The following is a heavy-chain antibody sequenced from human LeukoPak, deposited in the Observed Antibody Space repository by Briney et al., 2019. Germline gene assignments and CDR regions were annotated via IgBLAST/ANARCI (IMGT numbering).Heavy chain of an antibody. CDR2: ISGDAGTT. CDR1: GFPFSNYA. D-gene: IGHD3-10*01. J-gene: IGHJ5*02. CDR3: ARDYIGEVRGGNWFDP. Sequence: GGSLRLSCVASGFPFSNYAMSWVRQAPGKGLECVSVISGDAGTTNYADSVKGRFTISRDNSKNTLYLQMNSLRAEDTAVYYCARDYIGEVRGGNWFDPWGQGTLVTVSS. V-gene: IGHV3-23*01.